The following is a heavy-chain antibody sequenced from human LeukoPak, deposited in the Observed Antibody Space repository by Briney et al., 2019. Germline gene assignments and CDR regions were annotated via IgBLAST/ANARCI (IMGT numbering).Heavy chain of an antibody. Sequence: ASVKVSCKASGYTFTSYAMNWVRQAPGQGLEWMGWINTNTGNPTYAQGFTGRFVFSLDTSVSTAYLQISSLKAEDTAVYYCARVIFGDYSLNFDYWGQGTLVTVSS. CDR1: GYTFTSYA. CDR3: ARVIFGDYSLNFDY. J-gene: IGHJ4*02. CDR2: INTNTGNP. V-gene: IGHV7-4-1*02. D-gene: IGHD3-3*02.